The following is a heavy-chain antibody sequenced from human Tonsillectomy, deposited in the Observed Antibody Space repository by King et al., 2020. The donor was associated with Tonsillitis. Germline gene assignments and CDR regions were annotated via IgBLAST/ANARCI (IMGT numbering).Heavy chain of an antibody. CDR2: MSYDGSNE. D-gene: IGHD5-18*01. Sequence: VQLVESGGGVVQPGRSLRLSCVASGFTFSSYAMHWVRQAPGKGLEWVTDMSYDGSNEDYADSVKGRFTISRDNSKNTLYLQMNSLRPEDTAVYYCARAYRSTWLQQWFKGDAFDIWGQGTTVTVSS. CDR3: ARAYRSTWLQQWFKGDAFDI. CDR1: GFTFSSYA. J-gene: IGHJ3*02. V-gene: IGHV3-30*04.